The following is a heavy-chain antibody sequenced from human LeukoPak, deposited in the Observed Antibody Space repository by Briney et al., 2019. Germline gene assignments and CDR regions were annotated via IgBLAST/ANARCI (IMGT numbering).Heavy chain of an antibody. V-gene: IGHV3-23*01. J-gene: IGHJ6*02. CDR3: AKGLLIKKVSVYGMDV. D-gene: IGHD6-6*01. CDR1: GFTFSSYA. Sequence: GGSLRLSCAASGFTFSSYAMNWVRQAPGKGLEWVSTISGSGSSTYYADSVKGRFTISRDNSKNTLYLQMNSLRVEDTAVYYCAKGLLIKKVSVYGMDVWGQGTTVTFSS. CDR2: ISGSGSST.